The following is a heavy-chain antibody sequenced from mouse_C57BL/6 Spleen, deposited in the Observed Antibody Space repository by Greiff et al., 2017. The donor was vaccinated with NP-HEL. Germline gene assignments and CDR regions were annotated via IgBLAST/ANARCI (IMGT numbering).Heavy chain of an antibody. Sequence: QVQLQQPGAELVRPGSSVKLSCKASGYTFTSYWMDWVKQRPGQGLEWIGNIYPSDSETHYNQKFKDKATLTVDKSSSTAYMQLSSLTSEDSAVYYCASTYGNYAMDYWGQGTSVTVSS. CDR2: IYPSDSET. CDR1: GYTFTSYW. D-gene: IGHD1-1*02. CDR3: ASTYGNYAMDY. V-gene: IGHV1-61*01. J-gene: IGHJ4*01.